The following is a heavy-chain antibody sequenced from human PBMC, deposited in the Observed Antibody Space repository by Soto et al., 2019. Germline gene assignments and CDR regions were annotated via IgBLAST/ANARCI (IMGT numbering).Heavy chain of an antibody. Sequence: PSETLSLTCAVYGGSFSGYYWSWIRQPPGKGLEWIGEINHSGSTNYNPSLKSRVTISVDTSKNQFSLKRSSVTAADTAVYYCARGYRYIVVVPAAMFDYWGQGTLVTVSS. CDR3: ARGYRYIVVVPAAMFDY. J-gene: IGHJ4*02. CDR2: INHSGST. CDR1: GGSFSGYY. V-gene: IGHV4-34*01. D-gene: IGHD2-2*01.